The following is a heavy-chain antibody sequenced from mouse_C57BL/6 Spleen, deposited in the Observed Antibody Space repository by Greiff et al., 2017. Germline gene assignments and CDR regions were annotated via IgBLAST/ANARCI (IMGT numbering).Heavy chain of an antibody. J-gene: IGHJ3*01. CDR3: AREGDWDEGFAY. D-gene: IGHD4-1*01. Sequence: VQRVESGAELVKPGASVKISCKASGYAFSSYWMNWVKQRPGKGLEWIGQIYPGDGDTNYTGKFKGKATLTADKSSSTAYMQLSSLTSEDSAVYFCAREGDWDEGFAYWGQGTLVTVSA. V-gene: IGHV1-80*01. CDR1: GYAFSSYW. CDR2: IYPGDGDT.